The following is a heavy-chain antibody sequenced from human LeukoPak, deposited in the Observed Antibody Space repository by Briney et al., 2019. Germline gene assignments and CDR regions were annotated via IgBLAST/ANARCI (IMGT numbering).Heavy chain of an antibody. Sequence: GGSLRLSCAASGFTVSNNYMSWVRQAPGKGLEWVSVIYSGDITYYADSVKGRFTISRDNSKNTLYLQMNSLRAEDTAVYYCARGSGYSYGFPDYWGQGILVTVSS. J-gene: IGHJ4*02. V-gene: IGHV3-53*01. CDR1: GFTVSNNY. CDR2: IYSGDIT. D-gene: IGHD5-18*01. CDR3: ARGSGYSYGFPDY.